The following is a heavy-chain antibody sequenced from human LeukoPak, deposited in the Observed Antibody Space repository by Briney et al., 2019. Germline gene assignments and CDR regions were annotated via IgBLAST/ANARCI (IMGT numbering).Heavy chain of an antibody. CDR1: GFTFNNYA. D-gene: IGHD6-19*01. Sequence: PGRSLRLSCAASGFTFNNYAMHWVRQAPGKGLEWVAVISYDGSNKYYADSVKGRFTISRDNPKNTLYLQMNSLRAEDTAVYYCAREYSSGWYSRFDYWGQGTLVTVSS. CDR2: ISYDGSNK. V-gene: IGHV3-30-3*01. CDR3: AREYSSGWYSRFDY. J-gene: IGHJ4*02.